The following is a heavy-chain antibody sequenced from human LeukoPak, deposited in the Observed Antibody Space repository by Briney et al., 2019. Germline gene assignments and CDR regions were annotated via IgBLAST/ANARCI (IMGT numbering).Heavy chain of an antibody. Sequence: PGGSLRLSCAASGFTFSRYNMKWVRQAPGKGLEWVSSIRRTSSYIYYADSVKGRFTISRDNAQNSLYLQMNSLRVEDTAVYYCARVLETDCSGGSCYSGLDHWGQGTLVTVSS. CDR2: IRRTSSYI. V-gene: IGHV3-21*01. CDR3: ARVLETDCSGGSCYSGLDH. J-gene: IGHJ4*02. CDR1: GFTFSRYN. D-gene: IGHD2-15*01.